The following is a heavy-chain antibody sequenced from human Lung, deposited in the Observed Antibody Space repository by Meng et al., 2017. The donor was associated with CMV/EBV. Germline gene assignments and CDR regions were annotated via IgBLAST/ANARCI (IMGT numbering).Heavy chain of an antibody. Sequence: SETLSLTCTVSGGSVSHSGYYWGWIRQPPGKGLEWIATIYYTGRTYYNPSLKSRVTISVDTSKNQFSLKVNSVTAADTAVYYCARESSGWYGSDYWGQGTLVXVSS. J-gene: IGHJ4*02. CDR2: IYYTGRT. CDR3: ARESSGWYGSDY. V-gene: IGHV4-39*07. CDR1: GGSVSHSGYY. D-gene: IGHD6-19*01.